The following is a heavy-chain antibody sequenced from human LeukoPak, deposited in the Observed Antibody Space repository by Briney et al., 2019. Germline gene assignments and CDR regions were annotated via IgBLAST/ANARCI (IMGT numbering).Heavy chain of an antibody. CDR1: GYSIRSGYY. J-gene: IGHJ4*01. D-gene: IGHD2-21*02. CDR3: ARDQQLAYCGGDYFSAN. Sequence: SSETLSLTCAVSGYSIRSGYYWSWIRQPAGKGLEWIGRVYSSGSTDYNPSLQSRVTMSLDTSKNQFSLKLSSVTAADTAMYYCARDQQLAYCGGDYFSANWGQGTLVTVSS. V-gene: IGHV4-4*07. CDR2: VYSSGST.